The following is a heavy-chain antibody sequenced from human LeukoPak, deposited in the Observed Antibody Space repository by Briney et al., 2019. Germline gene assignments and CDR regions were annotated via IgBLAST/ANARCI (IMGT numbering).Heavy chain of an antibody. CDR2: ISGSGGST. CDR3: AKDPDRIEQWLSNWFDP. V-gene: IGHV3-23*01. CDR1: GFTFSSYA. D-gene: IGHD6-19*01. Sequence: GGSLRLSCAASGFTFSSYAMSWVRQAPGKGLERVSAISGSGGSTYYADSVKGRFAISRDNSKNTLYLQMNSLRAEDTAVYYCAKDPDRIEQWLSNWFDPWGQGTLVTVSS. J-gene: IGHJ5*02.